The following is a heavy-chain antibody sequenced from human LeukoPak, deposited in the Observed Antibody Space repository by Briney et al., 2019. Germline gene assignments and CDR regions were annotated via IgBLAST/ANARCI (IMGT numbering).Heavy chain of an antibody. CDR2: ISFDGDYT. J-gene: IGHJ4*02. V-gene: IGHV3-74*03. D-gene: IGHD5-18*01. CDR3: ARGGGYSYGSFDY. CDR1: GFLFSSYW. Sequence: GGSLRLSCAASGFLFSSYWMHWVRQAPGKGLVWVANISFDGDYTTYADSVKGRFTISRDNAKNTVYLQMKGLRGDDTAVYYCARGGGYSYGSFDYWGQGTLVTVSS.